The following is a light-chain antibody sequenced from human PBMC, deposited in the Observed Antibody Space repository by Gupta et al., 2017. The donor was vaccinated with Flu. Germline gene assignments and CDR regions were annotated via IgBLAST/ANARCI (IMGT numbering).Light chain of an antibody. V-gene: IGKV2-30*01. CDR3: VQGTRWWT. Sequence: VTLGPPSSIACRSTQSLAYGFGTSSLSWFLQRPGQAPRRLIYDTSNRDPGVPDRFSASGSGSDFTLRISRVETDDTGVYYCVQGTRWWTFGQGTKLEIK. CDR1: QSLAYGFGTSS. J-gene: IGKJ2*01. CDR2: DTS.